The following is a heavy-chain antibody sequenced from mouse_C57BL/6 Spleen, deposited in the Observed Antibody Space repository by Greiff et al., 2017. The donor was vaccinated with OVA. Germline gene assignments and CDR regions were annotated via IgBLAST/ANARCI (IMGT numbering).Heavy chain of an antibody. Sequence: VQRVESGPGLVQPSQSLSITCTVSGFSLTSYGVHWVRQSPGKGLEWLGVIWRGGSTDYNAAFMSRLSITKDNSKSQVFFKMNSLQADDTAIYYCAKQDSSGYGYAMDYWGQGTSVTVSS. CDR2: IWRGGST. V-gene: IGHV2-5*01. D-gene: IGHD3-2*02. J-gene: IGHJ4*01. CDR3: AKQDSSGYGYAMDY. CDR1: GFSLTSYG.